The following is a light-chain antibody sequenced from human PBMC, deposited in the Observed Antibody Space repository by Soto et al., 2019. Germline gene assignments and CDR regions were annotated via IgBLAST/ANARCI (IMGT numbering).Light chain of an antibody. CDR3: ASYAGSNTFCV. CDR1: SSDVGGYDY. CDR2: EVS. V-gene: IGLV2-8*01. J-gene: IGLJ1*01. Sequence: QSALTQPPSASGSPGQTVSISCIGTSSDVGGYDYVSWYQQHPGKVPKVIIYEVSKRPSGVPDRFSGSKSGNTASLTVSGLQADDEADYYCASYAGSNTFCVFGTGTKVTVL.